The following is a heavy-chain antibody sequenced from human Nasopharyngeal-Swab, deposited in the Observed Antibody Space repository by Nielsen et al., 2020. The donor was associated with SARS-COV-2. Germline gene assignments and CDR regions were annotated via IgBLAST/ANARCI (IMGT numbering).Heavy chain of an antibody. CDR2: INHSGST. D-gene: IGHD6-19*01. V-gene: IGHV4-34*01. CDR3: ARASVAGDFDY. CDR1: GGSFNGFS. J-gene: IGHJ4*02. Sequence: SETLSLTCVVYGGSFNGFSWNWIRQPPGKGLEWIGEINHSGSTNYNPSLKSRVTISVDKSKNQFSLKLSSVTAADTAVYYCARASVAGDFDYWGQGTLVTVSS.